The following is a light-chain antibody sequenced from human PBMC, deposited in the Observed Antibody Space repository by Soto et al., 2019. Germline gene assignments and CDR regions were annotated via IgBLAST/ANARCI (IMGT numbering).Light chain of an antibody. V-gene: IGLV2-14*03. CDR1: SSDVGGYNY. J-gene: IGLJ1*01. CDR3: SSYTTSSTRV. Sequence: QSALTQPASVSGSPGQSITISCTGSSSDVGGYNYVSWFQQHPGKAPKLIIYDVTHRPSGVSNRFSGSKSGSTASLTISGLQAGDEADYYCSSYTTSSTRVFGTGTKLTVL. CDR2: DVT.